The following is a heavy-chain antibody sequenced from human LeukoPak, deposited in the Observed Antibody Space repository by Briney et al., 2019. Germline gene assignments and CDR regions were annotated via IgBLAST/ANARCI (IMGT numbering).Heavy chain of an antibody. D-gene: IGHD6-19*01. V-gene: IGHV3-23*01. Sequence: GGSLRLSCAAFGFTFSSYAMTWVRQAPGKGLEWVSAISGNSGGIYYADSVKGRFAISKDNSQNTLYLQKNSLRDEDTALYYWAKVGNQGWYLDYWGQGTLVTVSS. CDR2: ISGNSGGI. CDR1: GFTFSSYA. J-gene: IGHJ4*02. CDR3: AKVGNQGWYLDY.